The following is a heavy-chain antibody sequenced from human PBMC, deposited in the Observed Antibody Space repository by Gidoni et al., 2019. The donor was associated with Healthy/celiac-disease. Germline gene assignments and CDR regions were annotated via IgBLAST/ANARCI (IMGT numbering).Heavy chain of an antibody. CDR2: ISYDGSNK. Sequence: QVQLVESGAGVVRPGRSLSHPCAASDLPFSRYCMHWVRQAPGKGLEWVAVISYDGSNKYDADSVKGRFTISRDNSKNTLYLQMNSLRAEDTAVYYCAKSPPITMIVESYYFDYWGQGTLVTVSS. CDR3: AKSPPITMIVESYYFDY. J-gene: IGHJ4*02. V-gene: IGHV3-30*18. CDR1: DLPFSRYC. D-gene: IGHD3-22*01.